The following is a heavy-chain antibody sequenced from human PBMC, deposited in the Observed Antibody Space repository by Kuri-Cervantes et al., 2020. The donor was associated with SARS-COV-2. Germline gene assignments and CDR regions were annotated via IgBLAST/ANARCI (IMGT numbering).Heavy chain of an antibody. CDR1: GYTFTSYY. CDR3: ARDSGDWNPDGLDI. V-gene: IGHV1-2*02. Sequence: ASVKVSCKASGYTFTSYYMHWVRQAPGQGLEWMGWINPDTGNAGYAQKFQGRVTVTRDTSTSTAFMELSSLRSDDTAVYYCARDSGDWNPDGLDIWGQGTMVTVSS. J-gene: IGHJ3*02. CDR2: INPDTGNA. D-gene: IGHD1-1*01.